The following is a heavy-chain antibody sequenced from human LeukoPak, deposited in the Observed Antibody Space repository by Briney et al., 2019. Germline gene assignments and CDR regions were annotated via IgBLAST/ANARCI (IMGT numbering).Heavy chain of an antibody. CDR2: IKQDGSEK. Sequence: GGSLRLSCAASGFTFSSYWMSWVRQAPGKGLEWVANIKQDGSEKYYVDSVKGRFTISRDNAKNSLYLQMNSLRAEDTAVYYCARATIFGVVNHFDYWGQGTLVTVSS. CDR1: GFTFSSYW. CDR3: ARATIFGVVNHFDY. J-gene: IGHJ4*02. D-gene: IGHD3-3*01. V-gene: IGHV3-7*01.